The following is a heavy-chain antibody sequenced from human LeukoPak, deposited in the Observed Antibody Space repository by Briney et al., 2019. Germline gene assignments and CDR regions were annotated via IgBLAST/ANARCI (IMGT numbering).Heavy chain of an antibody. CDR2: IRHDGSYK. V-gene: IGHV3-30*02. CDR1: GFTFTSYG. CDR3: ARDQEMATIKDAFDL. J-gene: IGHJ3*01. Sequence: GGSLRLYCVVSGFTFTSYGVHWVRQAPGKGREWVAFIRHDGSYKDYADSVKGRFTISRDNSKNTLYLQMNSLRAEDTAVYYCARDQEMATIKDAFDLWGQGTMVTVSS. D-gene: IGHD5-24*01.